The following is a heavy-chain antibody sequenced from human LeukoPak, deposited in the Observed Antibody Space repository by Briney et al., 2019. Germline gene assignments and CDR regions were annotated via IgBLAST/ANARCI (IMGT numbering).Heavy chain of an antibody. Sequence: GGSLRLSCATSGFTFSTYGMSWVRQAPGKGLEWVSRISGSGGSTYYADSVEGRFTISRDNTKNSLYLQMNSLRAEDTAIYYCARGYASGWYLDRWGQGTLVTVSS. CDR2: ISGSGGST. V-gene: IGHV3-23*01. CDR3: ARGYASGWYLDR. CDR1: GFTFSTYG. D-gene: IGHD6-19*01. J-gene: IGHJ4*02.